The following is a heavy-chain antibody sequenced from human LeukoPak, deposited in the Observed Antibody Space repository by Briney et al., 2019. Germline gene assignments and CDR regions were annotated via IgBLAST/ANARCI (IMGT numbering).Heavy chain of an antibody. Sequence: PGGSLRLFCAASGFTFSDYYMSWIRQAPGKGLEWVSYISSSGSTIYYADSVKGRFTISRDNAKNSLYLQMNSLRAEDTAVYYCAKDRLYYYDSSGYLWGQGTLVTVSS. CDR2: ISSSGSTI. V-gene: IGHV3-11*01. CDR3: AKDRLYYYDSSGYL. CDR1: GFTFSDYY. J-gene: IGHJ4*02. D-gene: IGHD3-22*01.